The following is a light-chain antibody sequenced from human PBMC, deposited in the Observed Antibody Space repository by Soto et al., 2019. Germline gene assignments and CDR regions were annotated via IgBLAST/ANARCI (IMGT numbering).Light chain of an antibody. CDR2: DTS. J-gene: IGKJ3*01. Sequence: DIVVTQSPATLSVSQGERATLSCRASQSVNKHLAWYQHKPGQAPRLLIYDTSYRATGIPARFSGSGSGTDFTLTISSLKPEDLPVYYCQQRGTFGPGTKVDI. CDR1: QSVNKH. CDR3: QQRGT. V-gene: IGKV3-11*01.